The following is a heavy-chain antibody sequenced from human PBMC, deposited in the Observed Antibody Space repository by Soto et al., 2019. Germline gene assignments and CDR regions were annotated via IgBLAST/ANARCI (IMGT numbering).Heavy chain of an antibody. CDR2: ISSSSSYI. Sequence: RLSCAASGFTFSSYGMNWVRQAPGKGLEWVSSISSSSSYIYYADSVKGRFTISRDNAKNSLYLQMNSLRAEDTAVYYCARYSGSPLGMDVWGQGTTVTV. J-gene: IGHJ6*02. D-gene: IGHD1-26*01. CDR1: GFTFSSYG. V-gene: IGHV3-21*01. CDR3: ARYSGSPLGMDV.